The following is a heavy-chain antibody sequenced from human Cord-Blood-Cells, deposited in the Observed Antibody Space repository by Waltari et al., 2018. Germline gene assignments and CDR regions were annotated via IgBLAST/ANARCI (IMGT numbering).Heavy chain of an antibody. V-gene: IGHV3-66*01. CDR2: IYSGSST. CDR3: ARVGYSGSYYNWFDP. D-gene: IGHD1-26*01. CDR1: GFTVSSNY. Sequence: EVQLVESGGGLVQPGGSLRLSCAASGFTVSSNYMSWVRQAPGKGLEWVSVIYSGSSTYYADSVKGRFTIARDNSKNTLYLQMNSLRAEDTAVYYCARVGYSGSYYNWFDPWGQGTLVTVSS. J-gene: IGHJ5*02.